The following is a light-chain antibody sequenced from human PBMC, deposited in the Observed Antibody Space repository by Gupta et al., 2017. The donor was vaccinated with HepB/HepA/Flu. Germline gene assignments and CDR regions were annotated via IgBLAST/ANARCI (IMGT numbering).Light chain of an antibody. CDR2: AAS. V-gene: IGKV1-39*01. Sequence: IHITHSASSLSVSIGDRVTITCRASQNISSYLIRYQQKPAKAPKLLIYAASSLQSGVPSRFSGSGSGTDFTLTISSLQPEDFATYYCQQSYSTLTYTFGQGTKLEIK. CDR1: QNISSY. CDR3: QQSYSTLTYT. J-gene: IGKJ2*01.